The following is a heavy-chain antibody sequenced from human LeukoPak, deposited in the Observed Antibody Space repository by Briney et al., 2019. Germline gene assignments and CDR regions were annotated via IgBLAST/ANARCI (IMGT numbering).Heavy chain of an antibody. V-gene: IGHV4-34*01. J-gene: IGHJ1*01. CDR1: GGSFSGYY. CDR2: ISHSGST. Sequence: PSETLSLTGAVYGGSFSGYYCSWIRQSPGKGLEWIGEISHSGSTNYNPSLKSRVTISVDTSKNQFSLKLNSVTAADTAVYYCARGGGGYCSSTSCYDLFPQHWGQGTLVTVSS. D-gene: IGHD2-2*01. CDR3: ARGGGGYCSSTSCYDLFPQH.